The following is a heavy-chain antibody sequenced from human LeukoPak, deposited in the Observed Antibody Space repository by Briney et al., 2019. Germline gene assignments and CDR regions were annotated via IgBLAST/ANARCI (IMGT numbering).Heavy chain of an antibody. Sequence: GGSLRLSCAASGFPFSSFSMNWVRQAPGKGLEWVSSISSSTTYIYYADSVKGRFTISGDNAKDSLYLQMNSLRAEDTAVYYCARGEPGFGGLPTVLDNWGQGTLVTVSS. CDR3: ARGEPGFGGLPTVLDN. V-gene: IGHV3-21*01. J-gene: IGHJ4*02. D-gene: IGHD4-23*01. CDR2: ISSSTTYI. CDR1: GFPFSSFS.